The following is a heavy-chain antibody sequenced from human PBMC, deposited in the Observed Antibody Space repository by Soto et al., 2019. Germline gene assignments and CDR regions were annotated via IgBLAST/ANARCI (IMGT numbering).Heavy chain of an antibody. CDR1: GFTFSSYA. J-gene: IGHJ6*02. Sequence: GGSLRLSCAASGFTFSSYAMHWVRQAPGKGLEWVAVISYDGSNKYYADSVKGRFTISRDNSKNTLYLQMNSLRAEDTAVYYCAHLKVTAVPSIAAHPGDYGMDVWGQGTTVTVSS. V-gene: IGHV3-30-3*01. D-gene: IGHD6-6*01. CDR3: AHLKVTAVPSIAAHPGDYGMDV. CDR2: ISYDGSNK.